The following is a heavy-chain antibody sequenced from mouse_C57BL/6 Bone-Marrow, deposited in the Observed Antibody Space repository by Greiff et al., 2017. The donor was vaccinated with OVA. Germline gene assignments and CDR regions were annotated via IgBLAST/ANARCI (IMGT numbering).Heavy chain of an antibody. CDR3: ARATVVAPFAY. Sequence: QVQLQQSGPELVKPGASVKISCKASGYAFSSSWMNWVKQRPGKGLEWIGRIYPGDGDTNYNGKFKGKATLTADKSPSTAYMQLSSLTSEDSAVYFCARATVVAPFAYWGQGTLVTVSA. V-gene: IGHV1-82*01. CDR1: GYAFSSSW. J-gene: IGHJ3*01. CDR2: IYPGDGDT. D-gene: IGHD1-1*01.